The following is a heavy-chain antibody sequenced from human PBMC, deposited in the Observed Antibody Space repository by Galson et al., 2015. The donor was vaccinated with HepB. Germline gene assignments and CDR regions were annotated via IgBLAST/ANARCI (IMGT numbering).Heavy chain of an antibody. CDR2: IYYTGST. CDR1: GGSISSYY. CDR3: ARRLGRDYGERSYFDY. Sequence: LVKPTQTLILTCTVSGGSISSYYWSWIRQPPGKGVEWIGYIYYTGSTNYKSSLKSRVTISVDTSKNQFSLKLSSVTAADTAVYYCARRLGRDYGERSYFDYWGQGTLVTVSS. V-gene: IGHV4-59*08. D-gene: IGHD4-17*01. J-gene: IGHJ4*02.